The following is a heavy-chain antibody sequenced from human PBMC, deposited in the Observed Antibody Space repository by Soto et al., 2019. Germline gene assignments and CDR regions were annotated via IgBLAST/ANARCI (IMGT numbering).Heavy chain of an antibody. J-gene: IGHJ4*02. Sequence: SETLSLTVTVSGGSISSGGYYWSWIRQHPGKGLEWIGYIYCSGSTYYNPSLKSRVTISVDTSKNQFSLKLSSVTAADTAVYYCARSGSGSYYPYDYWGQGTLVTVSS. CDR3: ARSGSGSYYPYDY. V-gene: IGHV4-31*03. CDR1: GGSISSGGYY. CDR2: IYCSGST. D-gene: IGHD3-10*01.